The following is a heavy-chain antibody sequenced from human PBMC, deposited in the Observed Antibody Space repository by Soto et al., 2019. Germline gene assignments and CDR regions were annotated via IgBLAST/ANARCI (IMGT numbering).Heavy chain of an antibody. D-gene: IGHD4-17*01. CDR1: GFTFSSYW. Sequence: EVQLVESGGGLVQPGGSLRLSCAASGFTFSSYWMSWVRQAPGKGLEWVANIKQDGSKKYYVDSVKGRFTISRDNAKNSLYLQMNSLRAEDTAVYYCARSYGDYVFDYYYGMDVWGQGTTVTVSS. CDR3: ARSYGDYVFDYYYGMDV. V-gene: IGHV3-7*04. J-gene: IGHJ6*02. CDR2: IKQDGSKK.